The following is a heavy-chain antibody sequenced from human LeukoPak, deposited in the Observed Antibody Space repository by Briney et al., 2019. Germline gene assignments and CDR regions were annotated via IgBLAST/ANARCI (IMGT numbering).Heavy chain of an antibody. CDR3: ARYCTFRTCSGTKFDS. CDR2: INQDESEK. CDR1: GDSISSNNW. J-gene: IGHJ4*02. Sequence: ETLSLTCAVSGDSISSNNWWSWVRQTPGKGLEWVATINQDESEKYYLDSVKGRFTISRDNAKNSLYLQMHSLTAEDTALYYCARYCTFRTCSGTKFDSWGPGTLVTVSS. D-gene: IGHD1-1*01. V-gene: IGHV3-7*03.